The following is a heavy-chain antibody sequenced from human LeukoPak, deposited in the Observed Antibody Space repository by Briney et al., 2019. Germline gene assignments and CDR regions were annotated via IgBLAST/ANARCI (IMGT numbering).Heavy chain of an antibody. CDR3: ARKYCSSTSCYYAFDV. CDR2: TSHSGSA. J-gene: IGHJ3*01. D-gene: IGHD2-2*01. CDR1: GGSFNGYY. V-gene: IGHV4-34*01. Sequence: SETLSLTCAVYGGSFNGYYWSWIRQPPGKGLEWIGETSHSGSANYNPSLESRLSISVDTSKKQFSLKLTSVTAADTAVYFCARKYCSSTSCYYAFDVWGQGTMVTVSS.